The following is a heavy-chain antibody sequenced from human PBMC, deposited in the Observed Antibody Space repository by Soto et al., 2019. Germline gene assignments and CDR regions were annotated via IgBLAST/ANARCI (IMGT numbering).Heavy chain of an antibody. V-gene: IGHV3-15*01. CDR1: GFTFSSAW. CDR2: IKSKTDGGTT. CDR3: IRSGSVLTY. J-gene: IGHJ4*02. D-gene: IGHD1-26*01. Sequence: DVQLVESGGGLVKPGGSLRLSCAASGFTFSSAWMTWVRQTPGKGLEWVGRIKSKTDGGTTDYAAPVKGRFTISREDSKKTLYLQMNSLKTEDTAIYYCIRSGSVLTYWGQGTLVTVSS.